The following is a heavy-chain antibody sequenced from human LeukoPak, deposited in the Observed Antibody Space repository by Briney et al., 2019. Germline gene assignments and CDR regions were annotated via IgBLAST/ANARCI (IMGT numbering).Heavy chain of an antibody. V-gene: IGHV4-34*01. Sequence: SETLSLTCAVYGGSFSGYYWSWIRQPPGKGLEWIGEINHSGSTNYNPSLKSRVTISVDTSKNQFSLKLSSVTAADTAVYYCARAKGTYSSGWYLPTYYFDHWGQGTLVTVSS. D-gene: IGHD6-19*01. CDR2: INHSGST. CDR3: ARAKGTYSSGWYLPTYYFDH. J-gene: IGHJ4*02. CDR1: GGSFSGYY.